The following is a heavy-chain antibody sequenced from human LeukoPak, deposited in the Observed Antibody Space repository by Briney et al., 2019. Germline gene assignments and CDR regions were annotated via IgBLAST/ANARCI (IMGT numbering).Heavy chain of an antibody. V-gene: IGHV3-21*01. CDR1: GFTFSSYS. D-gene: IGHD6-19*01. J-gene: IGHJ4*02. CDR3: ARDVEAVAGTKIYYFDY. Sequence: PGGSLRLSCAASGFTFSSYSMNWVRQAPGKGLEWVSSISSSSSYIYYADSVKGRFTISRDNAKNSPYLQMNSLRAEDTAVYYCARDVEAVAGTKIYYFDYWGQGTLVTVSS. CDR2: ISSSSSYI.